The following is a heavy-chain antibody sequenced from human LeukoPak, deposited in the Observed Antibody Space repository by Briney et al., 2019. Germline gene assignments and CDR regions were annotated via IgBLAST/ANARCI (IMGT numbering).Heavy chain of an antibody. J-gene: IGHJ5*02. CDR3: ARDREYSSGWYLPKYNWFDP. V-gene: IGHV1-2*04. D-gene: IGHD6-19*01. CDR2: INPNSGGT. Sequence: ASVKVSCKASGYTFTGYYMHWVRQAPGQGLEWMGWINPNSGGTNYAQKFQGWVTMTRDTSISTAYMELSRLRSDDAAVYYCARDREYSSGWYLPKYNWFDPWGQGTLVTVSS. CDR1: GYTFTGYY.